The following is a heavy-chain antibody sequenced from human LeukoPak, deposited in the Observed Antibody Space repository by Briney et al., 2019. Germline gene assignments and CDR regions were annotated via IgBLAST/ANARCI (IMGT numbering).Heavy chain of an antibody. CDR1: GYTFDDYA. Sequence: GRSLRLSCAASGYTFDDYAMDWVRQAPGKGLEWVSLISGDGGSAYYADSVKGRFTISRDNSKNSLYLQMNSLRTEDTALYHCAKAHGWYYYYMDVWGTGTTVTVSS. V-gene: IGHV3-43*02. CDR2: ISGDGGSA. CDR3: AKAHGWYYYYMDV. D-gene: IGHD6-19*01. J-gene: IGHJ6*03.